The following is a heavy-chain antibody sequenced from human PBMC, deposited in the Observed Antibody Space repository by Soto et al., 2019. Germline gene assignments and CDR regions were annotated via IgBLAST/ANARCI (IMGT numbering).Heavy chain of an antibody. V-gene: IGHV3-53*01. CDR3: ATNVEMATIRHYYYYGMDV. D-gene: IGHD5-12*01. CDR2: IYSGGST. J-gene: IGHJ6*02. Sequence: GGSLRLSCAASGFTVSSNYMSWVRQAPGKGLEWVSVIYSGGSTYYADSMKGRFTISRDNSKNTLYLQMNSLRAEDTAVYYCATNVEMATIRHYYYYGMDVWGQGTTVTVSS. CDR1: GFTVSSNY.